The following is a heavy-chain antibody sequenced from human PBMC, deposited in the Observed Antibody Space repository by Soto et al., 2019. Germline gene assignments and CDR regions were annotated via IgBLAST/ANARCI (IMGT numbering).Heavy chain of an antibody. V-gene: IGHV4-59*01. CDR3: ASRGPSGGYYYYMDV. CDR2: IYYSGST. D-gene: IGHD3-10*01. Sequence: SETLSLTCTVSGGSISSYYWSWIRQPPGKGLEWIGYIYYSGSTNYNPSLKSRVTISVDTSKNQFSLKLSSVTAADTAVYYCASRGPSGGYYYYMDVWGKGTTVTVSS. CDR1: GGSISSYY. J-gene: IGHJ6*03.